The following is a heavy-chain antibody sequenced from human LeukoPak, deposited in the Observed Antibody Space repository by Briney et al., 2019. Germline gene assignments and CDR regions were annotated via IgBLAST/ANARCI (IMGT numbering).Heavy chain of an antibody. D-gene: IGHD3/OR15-3a*01. J-gene: IGHJ3*02. CDR1: GYTFTGYY. CDR2: INPNSGGT. V-gene: IGHV1-2*02. Sequence: ASVKVSCKASGYTFTGYYMHRVRQAPGQGLEWMGWINPNSGGTNYAQKFQGRVTMTRDTSISTAYMELSRLRSDDTAVYYCASSWTAHDAFDIWGQGTMVTVSS. CDR3: ASSWTAHDAFDI.